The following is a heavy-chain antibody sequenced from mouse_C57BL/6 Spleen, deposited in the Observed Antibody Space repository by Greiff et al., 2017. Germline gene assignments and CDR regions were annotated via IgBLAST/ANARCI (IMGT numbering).Heavy chain of an antibody. D-gene: IGHD1-1*01. V-gene: IGHV1-64*01. CDR1: GYTFTSYW. CDR3: AREGPHYGSTSYWYFDV. CDR2: IHPNSGST. Sequence: VQLQQPGAELVKPGASVKLSCKASGYTFTSYWMHWVKQRPGQGLEWIGMIHPNSGSTNYNEKFKSKATLTVDKSSSTAYMQLSSLTSEGSAVYYGAREGPHYGSTSYWYFDVWGTGTTVTVSS. J-gene: IGHJ1*03.